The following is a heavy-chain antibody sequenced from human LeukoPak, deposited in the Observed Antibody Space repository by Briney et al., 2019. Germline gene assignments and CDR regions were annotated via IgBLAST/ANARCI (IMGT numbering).Heavy chain of an antibody. Sequence: GGTLRLSCAASGFTFSSYSMNWVRQAPGQGLEWVSSISSSSSYIYYEDSVKGRFTISTVNAKNSLYLQMNSLRAEDTAVFYCAKLVRPSYYMDGWGKGTTVTISS. J-gene: IGHJ6*03. CDR2: ISSSSSYI. D-gene: IGHD3-10*01. V-gene: IGHV3-21*01. CDR3: AKLVRPSYYMDG. CDR1: GFTFSSYS.